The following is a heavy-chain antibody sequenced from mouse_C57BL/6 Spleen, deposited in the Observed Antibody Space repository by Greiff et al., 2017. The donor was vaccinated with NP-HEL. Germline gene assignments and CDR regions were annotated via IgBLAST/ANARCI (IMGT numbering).Heavy chain of an antibody. CDR1: GYTFTSYW. CDR3: AREGCDKDLDV. J-gene: IGHJ1*03. V-gene: IGHV1-64*01. Sequence: VQLQQSGAELVKPGASVKLSCKASGYTFTSYWMHWVKQRPGQGLEWIGMIHPNSGSTNYNEKFKSKATLTVDKSSSTAYMKLSSLTSEDSAVSCCAREGCDKDLDVWGTGTTVTVSS. CDR2: IHPNSGST.